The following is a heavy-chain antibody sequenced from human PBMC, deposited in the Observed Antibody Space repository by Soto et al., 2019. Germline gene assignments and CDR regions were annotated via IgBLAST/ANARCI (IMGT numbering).Heavy chain of an antibody. J-gene: IGHJ4*02. D-gene: IGHD2-15*01. V-gene: IGHV2-26*01. CDR3: ARIRDEDCSGGSCYYYFDY. Sequence: QVTLKESGPVLVKPTETLTLTCTVSGFSLSNARLSVSWIRQPPGKALEWLAHIFSNDEKFYSTSLKSRLTISKDTSKSQVVLTMTHIDPVDTATYYCARIRDEDCSGGSCYYYFDYWGQGTLVTVSS. CDR1: GFSLSNARLS. CDR2: IFSNDEK.